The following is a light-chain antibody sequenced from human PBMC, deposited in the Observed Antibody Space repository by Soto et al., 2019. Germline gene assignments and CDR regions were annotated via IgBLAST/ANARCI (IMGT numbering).Light chain of an antibody. CDR1: QSVGSF. CDR2: DAS. Sequence: IVLTQSPATLSLSPGERATLSCRASQSVGSFLAWYQQKRGQAPRLLIYDASNRATGIPARFSGSGSGTDFTLTISSLEPEDFTVYYCQQRSSWPWTFGQGTKVDIK. V-gene: IGKV3-11*01. J-gene: IGKJ1*01. CDR3: QQRSSWPWT.